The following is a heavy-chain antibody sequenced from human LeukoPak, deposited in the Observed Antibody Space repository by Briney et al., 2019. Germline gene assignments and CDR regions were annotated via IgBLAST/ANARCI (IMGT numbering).Heavy chain of an antibody. CDR1: GFTFSSYA. Sequence: GGSLRLSCAASGFTFSSYAMSWVRQAPGKGLEWVSAISGSGGSTYYADSVKGRFTISRDNSKNTLYLQMNSLRAEDTAVYHCARAPYSSSWYFDYWGQGTLVTVSS. V-gene: IGHV3-23*01. J-gene: IGHJ4*02. D-gene: IGHD6-13*01. CDR2: ISGSGGST. CDR3: ARAPYSSSWYFDY.